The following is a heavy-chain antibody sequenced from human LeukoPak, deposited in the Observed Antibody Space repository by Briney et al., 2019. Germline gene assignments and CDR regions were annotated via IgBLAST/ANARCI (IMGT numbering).Heavy chain of an antibody. D-gene: IGHD3-22*01. CDR3: ARARITMIVVVNLFDY. Sequence: SETLSLTCAVYGGSFSGYYWSWIRQPPGKGLEWIGEINHSGSTNYNPSLKSRVTISVDPSTTQFSLKLSSVTAADTAVYYCARARITMIVVVNLFDYWGQGTLVTVSS. V-gene: IGHV4-34*01. CDR2: INHSGST. J-gene: IGHJ4*02. CDR1: GGSFSGYY.